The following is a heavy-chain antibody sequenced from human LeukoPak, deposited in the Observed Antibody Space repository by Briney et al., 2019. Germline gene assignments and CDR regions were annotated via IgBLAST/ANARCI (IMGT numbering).Heavy chain of an antibody. V-gene: IGHV3-64D*09. J-gene: IGHJ5*02. Sequence: GGSLRLSCSASGFTFSIFDMHWVRQAPGKGLEYVSAISGNGGSTYYADSVKGRFTISRDNSKNTLYLQMSSLRTEDTAVYYCVKIARAWGQGTLVTVSS. CDR2: ISGNGGST. CDR1: GFTFSIFD. CDR3: VKIARA.